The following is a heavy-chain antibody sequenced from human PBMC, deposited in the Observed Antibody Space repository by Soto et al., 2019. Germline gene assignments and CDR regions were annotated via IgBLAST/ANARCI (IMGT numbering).Heavy chain of an antibody. CDR2: ISGSGGST. CDR1: GFTFSSYA. D-gene: IGHD3-22*01. Sequence: PGGSLRLSCAASGFTFSSYAMSWVRQAPGKGLEWVSAISGSGGSTYYADSVKGRFTISRDNSKNTLYLQMNSLRAEDTAVYYCAKGGGWLFRNYYFDYWGQGTLVTVSS. J-gene: IGHJ4*02. V-gene: IGHV3-23*01. CDR3: AKGGGWLFRNYYFDY.